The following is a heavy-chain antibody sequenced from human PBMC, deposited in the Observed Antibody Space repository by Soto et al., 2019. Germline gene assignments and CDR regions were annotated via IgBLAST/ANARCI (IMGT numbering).Heavy chain of an antibody. CDR1: GGSFSGYY. CDR3: ASYGDSDAFDI. CDR2: INHSGST. J-gene: IGHJ3*02. V-gene: IGHV4-34*01. Sequence: QVQLQQWGAGLLKPSETLSLTCAVYGGSFSGYYWRWIRQPPGKGLEWIGEINHSGSTSFNPSLKGRVSISVDTSKEQCSLKMSSVTGADTAVYSGASYGDSDAFDIWGQGPIVTVSS. D-gene: IGHD4-17*01.